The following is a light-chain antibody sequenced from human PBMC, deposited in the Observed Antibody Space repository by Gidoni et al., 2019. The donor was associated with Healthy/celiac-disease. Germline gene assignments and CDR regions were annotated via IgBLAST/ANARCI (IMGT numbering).Light chain of an antibody. CDR1: NIGSKS. Sequence: SYVLTQPPSLSVAPVPTARITCGGNNIGSKSVHWYQQKPGQAPVLVVYDDSDRPSGIPERFSGSNSGNTATLTISRVEAGDEADYYCQVWDSSSDHLYVFGTGTKVTVL. CDR2: DDS. CDR3: QVWDSSSDHLYV. J-gene: IGLJ1*01. V-gene: IGLV3-21*02.